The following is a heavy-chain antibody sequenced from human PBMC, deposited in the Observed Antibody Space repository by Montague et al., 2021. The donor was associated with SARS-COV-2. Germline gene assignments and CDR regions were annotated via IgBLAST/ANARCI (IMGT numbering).Heavy chain of an antibody. CDR3: ARVRWGEAARGTFYYGMDV. CDR1: GGSFSSRSYY. J-gene: IGHJ6*02. D-gene: IGHD6-13*01. CDR2: VYITGST. Sequence: TLSLTCTVSGGSFSSRSYYWSWIRQSAGKGLEFLGLVYITGSTNYNPSLESLFTTSIDTSKNQFSLKLSSVTAAATAVYYCARVRWGEAARGTFYYGMDVWGQGTTVTVSS. V-gene: IGHV4-61*02.